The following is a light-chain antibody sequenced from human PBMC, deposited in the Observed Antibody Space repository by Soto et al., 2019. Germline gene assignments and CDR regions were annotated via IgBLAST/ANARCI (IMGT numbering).Light chain of an antibody. V-gene: IGKV3-20*01. CDR1: GSVNSIY. Sequence: ENVLTQSPGTLSLSPGERAPLSCRASGSVNSIYLAWYQQKPGQAHRPLIYGASSRATGIPDRFSGSGSGTDFTLTIRRLENEELAVYYCQQYGSSKITVGPGKRREIK. CDR3: QQYGSSKIT. J-gene: IGKJ5*01. CDR2: GAS.